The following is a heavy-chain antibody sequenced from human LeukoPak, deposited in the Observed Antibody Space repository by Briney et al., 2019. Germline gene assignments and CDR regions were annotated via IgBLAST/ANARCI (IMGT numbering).Heavy chain of an antibody. V-gene: IGHV4-34*01. CDR1: GGSFSGHY. D-gene: IGHD5-18*01. J-gene: IGHJ2*01. CDR3: ARGVYNYGSDCYFDL. Sequence: SGTLSLTCAVYGGSFSGHYWSGIRQPPGKGLEWIGEINHSGSTNYNPSLKSRVTISVDTSKNQFSLKLTSVTAADTAVYYCARGVYNYGSDCYFDLWGRGTLVTVSS. CDR2: INHSGST.